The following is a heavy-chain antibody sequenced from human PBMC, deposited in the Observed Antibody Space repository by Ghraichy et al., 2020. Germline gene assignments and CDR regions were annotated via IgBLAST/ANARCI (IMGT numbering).Heavy chain of an antibody. CDR2: IYYSGST. Sequence: SETLSLTCTVSGGSISSNYWSWIRQTPGKGLEWIGNIYYSGSTNYNPSLKSRVTISVDTSKNQFSLKLTSVTAADTAVYYCTGAGVWGAGWGQGTLVTVSS. CDR1: GGSISSNY. J-gene: IGHJ4*02. V-gene: IGHV4-59*08. D-gene: IGHD2-8*01. CDR3: TGAGVWGAG.